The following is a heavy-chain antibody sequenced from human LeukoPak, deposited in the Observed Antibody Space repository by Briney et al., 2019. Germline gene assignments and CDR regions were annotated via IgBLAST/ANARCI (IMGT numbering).Heavy chain of an antibody. CDR1: GFTFSSYW. CDR3: AKDIRDYDFWSGYFDY. D-gene: IGHD3-3*01. V-gene: IGHV3-7*03. Sequence: GGSLRLSCAASGFTFSSYWMSWVRQAPGKGLEWVANIKQDGSEKYYVDSVKGRFTISRDNSKNSLYLQMNSLRTEDTALYYCAKDIRDYDFWSGYFDYWGQGTLVTVSS. J-gene: IGHJ4*02. CDR2: IKQDGSEK.